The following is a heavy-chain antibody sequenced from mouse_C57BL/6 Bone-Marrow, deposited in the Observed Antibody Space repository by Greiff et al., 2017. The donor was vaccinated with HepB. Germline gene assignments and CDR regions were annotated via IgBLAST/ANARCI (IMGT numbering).Heavy chain of an antibody. J-gene: IGHJ3*01. CDR3: ARGVPPWFAY. CDR1: GYAFTNYL. D-gene: IGHD2-14*01. CDR2: INPGSGGT. V-gene: IGHV1-54*01. Sequence: QVQLQQSGAELVRPGTSVKVSCKASGYAFTNYLIELVKQRPGQGLEWIGVINPGSGGTNYNEKFKGKATLTADKSSSTAYMQLSSLTSEDSAVYFCARGVPPWFAYWGQGTLVTVSA.